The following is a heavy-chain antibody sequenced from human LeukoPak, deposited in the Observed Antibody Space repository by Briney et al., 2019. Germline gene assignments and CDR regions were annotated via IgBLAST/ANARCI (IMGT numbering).Heavy chain of an antibody. J-gene: IGHJ6*03. CDR1: GASISRYH. Sequence: SETLSLTCTVSGASISRYHWSWIRQPPGKGLEWIGYIYYSGSTNYNPSLKSRVTISVDTSKNQFSLKLSSVTAADTAVYYCESGIFGAYYYYMDVWGKGTTVTVSS. CDR2: IYYSGST. D-gene: IGHD3-3*01. CDR3: ESGIFGAYYYYMDV. V-gene: IGHV4-59*01.